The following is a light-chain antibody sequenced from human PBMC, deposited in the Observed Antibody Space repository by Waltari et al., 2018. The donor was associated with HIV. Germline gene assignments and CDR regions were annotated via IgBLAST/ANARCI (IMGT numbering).Light chain of an antibody. CDR1: QNVDSW. V-gene: IGKV1-5*03. CDR2: KAS. J-gene: IGKJ2*01. Sequence: ITITCRASQNVDSWLAWYQQRPGRAPKLLIYKASTLEYGVPARFTGSGSGTNFTLTINSLHPDDFATYYCQQYNSDFYTFGQGTRLDLK. CDR3: QQYNSDFYT.